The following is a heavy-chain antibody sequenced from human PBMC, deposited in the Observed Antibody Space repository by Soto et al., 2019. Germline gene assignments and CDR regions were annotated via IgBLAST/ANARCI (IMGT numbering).Heavy chain of an antibody. CDR1: GFTFSSYS. CDR2: ISSSSSYI. CDR3: ATTHSSSSNWFDP. D-gene: IGHD6-6*01. V-gene: IGHV3-21*01. J-gene: IGHJ5*02. Sequence: GGSLRLSCAASGFTFSSYSMNWVRQAPGKGLEWVSFISSSSSYIYYADSVKGRFTISRDNAKNSLYLQMNSLRAEDTAVYYCATTHSSSSNWFDPWGQGTLVTVSS.